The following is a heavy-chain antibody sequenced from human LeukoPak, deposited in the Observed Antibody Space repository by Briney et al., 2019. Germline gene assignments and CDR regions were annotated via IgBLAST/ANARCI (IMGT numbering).Heavy chain of an antibody. V-gene: IGHV4-39*01. J-gene: IGHJ4*02. CDR1: GGSISSSSYY. CDR3: ARYGDYVPAFDC. Sequence: PSETLSLTCTVSGGSISSSSYYWGWIRQPPGKGLEWIGSIYYSGSTYYNPSLKSRVTISVDTSKNQFSLKLSSVTAADTAVYYCARYGDYVPAFDCWGQGTLVTVSS. D-gene: IGHD4-17*01. CDR2: IYYSGST.